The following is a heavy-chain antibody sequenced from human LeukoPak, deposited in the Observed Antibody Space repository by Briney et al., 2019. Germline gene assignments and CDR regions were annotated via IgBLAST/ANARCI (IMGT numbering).Heavy chain of an antibody. CDR1: GFTFSSYG. Sequence: GGSLRLSCAASGFTFSSYGMHWVRQAPGRGLEWVAVISYDGSNKYYADSVEGRFTISRDNSKNTLYLQMNSLRAEDTAVYYCAKDRGNIYSGWYKWFDPWGQGTLVTVSS. CDR2: ISYDGSNK. J-gene: IGHJ5*02. CDR3: AKDRGNIYSGWYKWFDP. D-gene: IGHD6-19*01. V-gene: IGHV3-30*18.